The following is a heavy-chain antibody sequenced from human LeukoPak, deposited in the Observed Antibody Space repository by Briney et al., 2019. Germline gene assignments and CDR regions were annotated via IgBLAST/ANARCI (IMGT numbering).Heavy chain of an antibody. D-gene: IGHD2-2*02. CDR1: GFTFSSYA. V-gene: IGHV3-23*01. Sequence: GGSLRLSCAASGFTFSSYAMSWVRQAPGKGLEWVSAISGSGGSTYYADSVKGRLTISRDNSKNTLYLQMNSLRAEDTAVYYCAKAESVVPAAIFDYWGQGTLVTVSS. J-gene: IGHJ4*02. CDR3: AKAESVVPAAIFDY. CDR2: ISGSGGST.